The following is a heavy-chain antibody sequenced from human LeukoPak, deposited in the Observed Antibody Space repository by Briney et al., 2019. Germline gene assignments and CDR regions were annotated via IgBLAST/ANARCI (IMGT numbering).Heavy chain of an antibody. V-gene: IGHV3-21*01. CDR3: AREAIWYDILIQPPNYYYYYMDV. J-gene: IGHJ6*03. D-gene: IGHD3-9*01. Sequence: GGSLRLSCAASGFTFSSYSMNWVRQAPGKGLEWVSSISSSSSYIYYADSVKGRFTISRDNAKNSLYLQMNSLRAEDTAVYYCAREAIWYDILIQPPNYYYYYMDVWGKGTTVTVSS. CDR2: ISSSSSYI. CDR1: GFTFSSYS.